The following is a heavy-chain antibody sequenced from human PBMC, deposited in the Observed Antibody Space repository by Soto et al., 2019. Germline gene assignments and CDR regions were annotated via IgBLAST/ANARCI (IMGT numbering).Heavy chain of an antibody. CDR3: ARRVTMVRGVISPVGMDV. CDR2: MNPNSGNT. D-gene: IGHD3-10*01. J-gene: IGHJ6*02. V-gene: IGHV1-8*01. CDR1: GYTFTSYD. Sequence: ASVKVSCKASGYTFTSYDINWVRQATGQGLEWMGWMNPNSGNTGYAQKFQGRVTMTRNTSISTAYMELSSLRSEDTAVPYCARRVTMVRGVISPVGMDVWGQGTRVTVSS.